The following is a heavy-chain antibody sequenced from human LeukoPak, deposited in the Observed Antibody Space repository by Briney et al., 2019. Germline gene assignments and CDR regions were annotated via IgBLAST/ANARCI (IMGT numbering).Heavy chain of an antibody. CDR2: IYYSGST. V-gene: IGHV4-59*08. CDR1: GGSISSYY. J-gene: IGHJ4*02. CDR3: ARQRYSGSYPDY. Sequence: SETLSLTCTVSGGSISSYYWSWIRQPPGKGLEWIGYIYYSGSTNYNPSLKSRVTISVDTSKNQFSLKLSSVTAADTAVYYCARQRYSGSYPDYSGQGTLVTVSS. D-gene: IGHD1-26*01.